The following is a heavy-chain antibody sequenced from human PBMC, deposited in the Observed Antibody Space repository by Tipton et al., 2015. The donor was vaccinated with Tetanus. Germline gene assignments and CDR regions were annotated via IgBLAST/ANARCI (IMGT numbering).Heavy chain of an antibody. V-gene: IGHV3-21*04. CDR2: IGRSGSESVT. CDR3: AGGSCTNRGFCYGYYLDY. J-gene: IGHJ4*02. CDR1: GFTFNYYT. D-gene: IGHD2-8*01. Sequence: GSLRLSCAASGFTFNYYTMNWVRQAPGKGLEWVSAIGRSGSESVTYYADSLKGRITISRDNAKNSVYLQMNSLRVEDTAVYYCAGGSCTNRGFCYGYYLDYWGQGTLVTVSS.